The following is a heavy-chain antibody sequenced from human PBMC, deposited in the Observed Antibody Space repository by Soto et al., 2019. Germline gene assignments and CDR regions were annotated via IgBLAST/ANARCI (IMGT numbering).Heavy chain of an antibody. D-gene: IGHD3-16*02. Sequence: GGSLRLSCAASGFTFSSYAMGWVRQAQGKGLEWVSSISVSGGSTNYADSVKGRFTISRDNSKTTLYLQMNSLRAEDTAVYYWAREGSSRYYFAYWGRGTLVTVSS. CDR2: ISVSGGST. V-gene: IGHV3-23*01. J-gene: IGHJ4*02. CDR3: AREGSSRYYFAY. CDR1: GFTFSSYA.